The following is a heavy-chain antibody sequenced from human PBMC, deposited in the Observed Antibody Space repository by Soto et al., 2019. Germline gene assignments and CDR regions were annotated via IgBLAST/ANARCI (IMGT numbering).Heavy chain of an antibody. CDR2: LSYEGSEE. J-gene: IGHJ4*02. Sequence: HPGGSLRLSCAASGFNFGVFGMHWVRQAPGKGLEWLSVLSYEGSEEYYADSVRGRFTISRDNSKNTLSLQMDSLRVDDTGVYYCALTRRSSLLEVAGPGFEYWGQGTLVTVSS. CDR1: GFNFGVFG. D-gene: IGHD6-19*01. CDR3: ALTRRSSLLEVAGPGFEY. V-gene: IGHV3-30*03.